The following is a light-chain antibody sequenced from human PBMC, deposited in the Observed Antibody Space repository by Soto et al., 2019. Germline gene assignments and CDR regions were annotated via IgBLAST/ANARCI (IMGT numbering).Light chain of an antibody. CDR1: QSISSN. Sequence: EIVMTQSPATLSVSPGERAILSCRASQSISSNLGWYHQKPGQAPRLLIYGASTRATGIPARFSGSGSGTEFTLTISSLQSEDFEVYYCQQYNKWPITFGQGTRLEIK. J-gene: IGKJ5*01. V-gene: IGKV3-15*01. CDR3: QQYNKWPIT. CDR2: GAS.